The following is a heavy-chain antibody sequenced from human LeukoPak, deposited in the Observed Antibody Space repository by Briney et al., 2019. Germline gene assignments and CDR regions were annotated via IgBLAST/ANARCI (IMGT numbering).Heavy chain of an antibody. CDR1: GGTFSSYT. CDR3: ARNAPGYCSGGSCYSGYCFDY. Sequence: VASVKVSCKASGGTFSSYTISWVRQAPGEGLEWMGRIIPILGIANYAQKFQGRVTITADKSTSTAYMELSSLRSEDTAVYYCARNAPGYCSGGSCYSGYCFDYWGQGTLVTVSS. V-gene: IGHV1-69*02. D-gene: IGHD2-15*01. CDR2: IIPILGIA. J-gene: IGHJ4*02.